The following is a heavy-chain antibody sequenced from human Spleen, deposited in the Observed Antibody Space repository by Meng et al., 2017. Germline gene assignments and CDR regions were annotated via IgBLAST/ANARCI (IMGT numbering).Heavy chain of an antibody. Sequence: GESLKISCAASGFTFSSYAMHWVRQAPGKGLEWVAVISYDGSNKYYADSVKGRFTISRDNAKNSLYLQMNSLRAEDTAVYYCARDFNRGQSIAVAGAFDYWGQGTLVTVSS. V-gene: IGHV3-30*04. CDR3: ARDFNRGQSIAVAGAFDY. CDR2: ISYDGSNK. J-gene: IGHJ4*02. CDR1: GFTFSSYA. D-gene: IGHD6-19*01.